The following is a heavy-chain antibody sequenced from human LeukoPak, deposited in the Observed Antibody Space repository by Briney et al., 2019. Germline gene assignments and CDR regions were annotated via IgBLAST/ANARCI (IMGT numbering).Heavy chain of an antibody. CDR3: SRAGDCGDYLGD. Sequence: SETLSLTCTVSGGSISSSSYYWGWIRQPPEKGLEWIGSIYYSGSTYYNPSLKSRVTISVDTSKYQFSLKLSSVTAAVTAVYYCSRAGDCGDYLGDWGQGTLVTVSS. D-gene: IGHD4-17*01. CDR2: IYYSGST. CDR1: GGSISSSSYY. V-gene: IGHV4-39*01. J-gene: IGHJ4*02.